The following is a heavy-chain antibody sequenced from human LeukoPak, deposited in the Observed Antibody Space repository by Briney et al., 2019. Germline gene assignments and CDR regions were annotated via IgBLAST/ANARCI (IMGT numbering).Heavy chain of an antibody. Sequence: SETLSLTCAVYGGSFSGYFWNWLRQPPGKGLEWIGEINQSGSTNYNPSLMSRVTISVDRSKKQFSLRLTSVTAADTAVYFCARGRREGVYVRRDWFDPWGQGTLVTVSS. J-gene: IGHJ5*02. CDR2: INQSGST. CDR3: ARGRREGVYVRRDWFDP. V-gene: IGHV4-34*01. D-gene: IGHD5/OR15-5a*01. CDR1: GGSFSGYF.